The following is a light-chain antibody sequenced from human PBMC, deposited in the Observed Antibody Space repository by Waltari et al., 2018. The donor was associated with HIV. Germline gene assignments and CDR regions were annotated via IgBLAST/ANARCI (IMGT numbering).Light chain of an antibody. CDR3: CSYAGSSTFV. Sequence: QSALTQPASVSGSPGQSITISCTGTSSDVGSYNLVSWYQQYPGKAPKLMISDVSKRPSGVSNRFSGSKSGNTASLTISGLQAEDEADYYCCSYAGSSTFVFGTGTKVTVL. J-gene: IGLJ1*01. CDR1: SSDVGSYNL. V-gene: IGLV2-23*02. CDR2: DVS.